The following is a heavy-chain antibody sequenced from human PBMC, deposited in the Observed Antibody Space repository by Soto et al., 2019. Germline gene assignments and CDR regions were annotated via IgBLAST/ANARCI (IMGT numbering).Heavy chain of an antibody. CDR3: AKDRGALRWSEEHYYFDY. J-gene: IGHJ4*02. Sequence: TGGSLRLSCAASGFTFSSYGMHWVRQAPGKGLEWVAVILYDGSNKYYADSVKGRFTISRDNSKNTLYLQMNSLRTEDTAVYYCAKDRGALRWSEEHYYFDYWGQGTLVTVSS. D-gene: IGHD4-17*01. V-gene: IGHV3-30*18. CDR2: ILYDGSNK. CDR1: GFTFSSYG.